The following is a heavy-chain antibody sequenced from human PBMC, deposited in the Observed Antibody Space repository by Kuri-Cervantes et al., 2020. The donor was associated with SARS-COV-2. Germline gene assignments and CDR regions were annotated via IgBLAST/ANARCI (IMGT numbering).Heavy chain of an antibody. J-gene: IGHJ6*02. CDR1: EFTFSNYA. CDR3: ARALPGVTIFGVVIMSEGENYYYGMDV. CDR2: ISGSGGST. D-gene: IGHD3-3*01. V-gene: IGHV3-23*01. Sequence: GESLKISCAASEFTFSNYAMNWVRQAPGKGLEWVSAISGSGGSTYYADSVKGRFTISRDNSKNTLYLQMNSLRAEDTAVYYCARALPGVTIFGVVIMSEGENYYYGMDVWGQGTTVTVSS.